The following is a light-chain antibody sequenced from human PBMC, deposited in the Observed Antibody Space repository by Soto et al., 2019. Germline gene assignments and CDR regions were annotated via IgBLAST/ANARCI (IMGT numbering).Light chain of an antibody. CDR2: GAS. CDR1: QSLTNNY. CDR3: QQYEAVVT. J-gene: IGKJ1*01. V-gene: IGKV3-20*01. Sequence: EIVLTQSPGTRSLPPGERATLSCRASQSLTNNYFAWYQQKPGRALRLLIDGASTRATGIPDRFSGSGSGTDFTLTISRLEPEDVAVYYCQQYEAVVTFGQGTKVEI.